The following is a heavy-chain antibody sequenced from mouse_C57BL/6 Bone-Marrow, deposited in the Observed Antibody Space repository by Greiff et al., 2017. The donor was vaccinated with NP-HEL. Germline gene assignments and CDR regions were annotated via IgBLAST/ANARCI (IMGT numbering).Heavy chain of an antibody. D-gene: IGHD2-3*01. V-gene: IGHV1-64*01. CDR1: GYTFTSYW. CDR3: AGWLLPYAMDY. CDR2: IHPNSGST. Sequence: VKLQQPGAELVKPGASVKLSCKASGYTFTSYWMHWVKQRPGQGLEWIGMIHPNSGSTNYNEKFKSKATLTVDKSSSTAYMQLSSLTSEDSAVYYCAGWLLPYAMDYWGQGTSVTVSS. J-gene: IGHJ4*01.